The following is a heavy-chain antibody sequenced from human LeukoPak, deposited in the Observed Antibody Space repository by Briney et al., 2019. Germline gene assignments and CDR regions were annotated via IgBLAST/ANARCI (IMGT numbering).Heavy chain of an antibody. CDR3: ARDVGYSSSSGAFDY. Sequence: SETLSLTCAVYGGSFSGYYWSWIRQPPGKGLEWIGEINHSGSTNYNPSLKSQVTISVDTSKNQFPLKLSSVTAADTAVYYCARDVGYSSSSGAFDYWGQGTLVTVSS. CDR2: INHSGST. J-gene: IGHJ4*02. CDR1: GGSFSGYY. D-gene: IGHD6-6*01. V-gene: IGHV4-34*01.